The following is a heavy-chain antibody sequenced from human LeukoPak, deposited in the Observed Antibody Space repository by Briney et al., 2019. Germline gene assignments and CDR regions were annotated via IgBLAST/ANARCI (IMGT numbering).Heavy chain of an antibody. D-gene: IGHD5-18*01. CDR2: INHSGST. V-gene: IGHV4-34*01. CDR1: GGSFSGYS. J-gene: IGHJ4*02. Sequence: PSETLSLTCAVYGGSFSGYSWSWIRQPPRKGLEWIGEINHSGSTNYNPSLKSRVTISVDTSKNQFSLKLASVTAAATAVYYCARGRGYHVDYWGEGTLVTVSS. CDR3: ARGRGYHVDY.